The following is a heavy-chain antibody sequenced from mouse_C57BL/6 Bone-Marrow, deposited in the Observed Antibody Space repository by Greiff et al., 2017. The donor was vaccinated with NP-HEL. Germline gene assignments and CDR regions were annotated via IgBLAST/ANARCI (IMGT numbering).Heavy chain of an antibody. CDR3: ARWEDYSYYAMDY. V-gene: IGHV1-85*01. D-gene: IGHD1-1*01. J-gene: IGHJ4*01. Sequence: QVQLKESGPELVKPGASVKLSCKASGYTFTSYDINWVKQRPGQGLEWIGWIYPRDGSTKYNEKFKGKATLTVDTSSSTAYMELHSLTSEDSAVYYCARWEDYSYYAMDYWGQGTSVTVSS. CDR2: IYPRDGST. CDR1: GYTFTSYD.